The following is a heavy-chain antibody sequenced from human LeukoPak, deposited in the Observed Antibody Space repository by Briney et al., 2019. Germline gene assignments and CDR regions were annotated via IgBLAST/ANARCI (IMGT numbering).Heavy chain of an antibody. CDR1: GFTFSNYA. J-gene: IGHJ4*02. D-gene: IGHD3-22*01. CDR2: IGGTISGT. CDR3: ARRARDDGSGFSYYFDY. V-gene: IGHV3-23*01. Sequence: GGSLRLSCAASGFTFSNYAMSWVRQAPGKGLEWVSAIGGTISGTYYADSVKGRFTISRDNSKNTLYLQMNSLRAKDAAVYYCARRARDDGSGFSYYFDYWGQGTLVTVSS.